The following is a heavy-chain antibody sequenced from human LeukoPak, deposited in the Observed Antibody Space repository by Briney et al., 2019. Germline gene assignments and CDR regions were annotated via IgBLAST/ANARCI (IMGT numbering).Heavy chain of an antibody. CDR3: ARGGTMVRGVKGYYYGMDV. CDR1: GYTFTGYY. Sequence: GASVKVSCKASGYTFTGYYMHWVRQAPGQGLEWMGWINPNSGGTNYAQKFQGWVTMTRDTSISTAYMELSRLRSDDTALYYCARGGTMVRGVKGYYYGMDVWGKGTTVTVSS. J-gene: IGHJ6*04. CDR2: INPNSGGT. D-gene: IGHD3-10*01. V-gene: IGHV1-2*04.